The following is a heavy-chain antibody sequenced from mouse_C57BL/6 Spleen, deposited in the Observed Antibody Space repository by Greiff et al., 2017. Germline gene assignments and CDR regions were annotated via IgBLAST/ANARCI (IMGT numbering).Heavy chain of an antibody. V-gene: IGHV1-55*01. CDR1: GYTFTSYW. CDR2: IYPGSGST. Sequence: QVQLQQPGAELVKPGASVKMSCKASGYTFTSYWITWVKQRPGQGLEWIGDIYPGSGSTNYNEKFKSKATLTVDTSSSTAYMQLSSLTSEDSAVYYCARSLYYYGSSYYYAMDYWGQGTSVTVSS. J-gene: IGHJ4*01. D-gene: IGHD1-1*01. CDR3: ARSLYYYGSSYYYAMDY.